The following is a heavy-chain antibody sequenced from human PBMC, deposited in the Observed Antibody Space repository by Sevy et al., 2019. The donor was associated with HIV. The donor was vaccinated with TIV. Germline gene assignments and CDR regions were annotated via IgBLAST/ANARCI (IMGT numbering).Heavy chain of an antibody. Sequence: GGSLRLSCAASGFTFSSYGMHWVRQAPGKGLEWVAVIWYDGSNKYYADSVKGRFTISRDNSKNTLYLQMNSLRAEDTAVYYCASGGTYCAGDCYPYXGQGTLVTVSS. V-gene: IGHV3-33*01. CDR3: ASGGTYCAGDCYPY. CDR1: GFTFSSYG. D-gene: IGHD2-21*02. J-gene: IGHJ4*02. CDR2: IWYDGSNK.